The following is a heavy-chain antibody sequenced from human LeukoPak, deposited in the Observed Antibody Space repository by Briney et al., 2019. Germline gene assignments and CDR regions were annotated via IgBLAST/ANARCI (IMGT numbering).Heavy chain of an antibody. CDR2: INHSGST. J-gene: IGHJ4*02. CDR1: GGSFSGYY. V-gene: IGHV4-34*01. CDR3: ARGSGWFGTNYFDY. D-gene: IGHD3-10*01. Sequence: PSETLSLTCAVYGGSFSGYYWSWIRQPPGKGLEWIGEINHSGSTNYNPSLKSRVTISVDTSKNQFSLKPSSVTAADTAVYYCARGSGWFGTNYFDYWGQGTLVTVSS.